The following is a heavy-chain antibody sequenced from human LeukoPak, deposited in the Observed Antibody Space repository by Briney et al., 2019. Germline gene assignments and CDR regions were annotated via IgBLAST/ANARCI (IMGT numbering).Heavy chain of an antibody. CDR2: ISAYNGNT. Sequence: ASVKVSCKASGYTFTSYGISWVRQAPGQGLEWMGWISAYNGNTNYAQKLQGRVTMTTDTSTSTAYMELRSRRSDDTAVYYCARDISPYYDSSGYYYDYWGQGTLVTVSS. D-gene: IGHD3-22*01. CDR1: GYTFTSYG. J-gene: IGHJ4*02. V-gene: IGHV1-18*01. CDR3: ARDISPYYDSSGYYYDY.